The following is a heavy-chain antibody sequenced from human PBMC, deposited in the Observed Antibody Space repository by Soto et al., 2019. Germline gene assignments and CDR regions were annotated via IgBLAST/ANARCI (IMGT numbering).Heavy chain of an antibody. D-gene: IGHD3-9*01. V-gene: IGHV4-59*01. J-gene: IGHJ4*02. CDR2: IYYSGST. CDR3: ARGANRLRYFDWLLYH. Sequence: SETLSLTCTVSGGSISSYYWSWIRQPPGKGLEWIGYIYYSGSTNYNPSLKSRVTISVDTPKNQFSLKLRSVTAADTAVYYCARGANRLRYFDWLLYHWGQGTLVTVSS. CDR1: GGSISSYY.